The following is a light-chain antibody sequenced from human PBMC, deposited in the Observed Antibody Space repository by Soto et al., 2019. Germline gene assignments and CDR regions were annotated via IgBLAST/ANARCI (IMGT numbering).Light chain of an antibody. CDR1: QNINSPY. J-gene: IGKJ1*01. CDR3: QHYGSSPRRT. V-gene: IGKV3-20*01. Sequence: EIVLTQSLGTLSLSPGDRATLSCRVNQNINSPYLAWYQHKPGQAPRLLVFGTSSRATGIPDRFSGSRSGTYFTLTIQRLEPEDVALYYCQHYGSSPRRTFGQGTKVEMK. CDR2: GTS.